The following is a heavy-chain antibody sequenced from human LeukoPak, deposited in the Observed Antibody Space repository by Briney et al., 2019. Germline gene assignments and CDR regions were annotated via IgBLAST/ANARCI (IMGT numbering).Heavy chain of an antibody. V-gene: IGHV1-8*02. CDR3: ARGGYDFWSGYHDY. CDR1: GGTFSSYD. Sequence: GASVKVSCKASGGTFSSYDINWVRQATGQGLEWMGWMNPNSGNTGYAQKFQGRVTMTRNTSISTAYMELSSLRSEDTAVYYCARGGYDFWSGYHDYWGQGTLVTVSS. CDR2: MNPNSGNT. D-gene: IGHD3-3*01. J-gene: IGHJ4*02.